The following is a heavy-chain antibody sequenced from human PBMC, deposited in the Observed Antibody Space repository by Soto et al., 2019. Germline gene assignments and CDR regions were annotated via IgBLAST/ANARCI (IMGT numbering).Heavy chain of an antibody. D-gene: IGHD2-15*01. CDR3: ARDETGYCSGGTCYTPGGLDV. V-gene: IGHV3-33*01. CDR1: GFTFSNFA. Sequence: GGSLRLSCAASGFTFSNFAIHWVRQAPGKGLEWVAVIWHDGSNKYYADPVKGRFTTSRDNSKDTLDLQMNNLRAEDTAVYYCARDETGYCSGGTCYTPGGLDVWGQGTTVTVSS. CDR2: IWHDGSNK. J-gene: IGHJ6*02.